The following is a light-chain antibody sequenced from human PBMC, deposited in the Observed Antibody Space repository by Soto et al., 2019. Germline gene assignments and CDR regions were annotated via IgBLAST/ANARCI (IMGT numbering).Light chain of an antibody. V-gene: IGKV3-15*01. CDR2: GAS. J-gene: IGKJ1*01. CDR1: QCVSSN. Sequence: MVMTQSQATLFVSPGERATLSCRASQCVSSNLAWYQQKPGQAPRLLIYGASTRATGIPARFSGSGSGTEVTLTISSLQSEDFAFYYCQQYNNWPWTFGQGTKVEIK. CDR3: QQYNNWPWT.